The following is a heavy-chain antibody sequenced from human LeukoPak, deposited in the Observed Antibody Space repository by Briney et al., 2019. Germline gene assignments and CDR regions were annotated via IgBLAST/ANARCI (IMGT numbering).Heavy chain of an antibody. CDR1: GGSISSYY. D-gene: IGHD6-13*01. V-gene: IGHV4-59*01. J-gene: IGHJ4*02. CDR2: IYYSGST. Sequence: SETLSLTCTVSGGSISSYYWSWIRQPPGKGLEWIGYIYYSGSTNYNPSIKSRVTISVDTSKNQFSLKLSSVTAADTAVYYCARGGKRIAARFDYWGQGTLVTVSS. CDR3: ARGGKRIAARFDY.